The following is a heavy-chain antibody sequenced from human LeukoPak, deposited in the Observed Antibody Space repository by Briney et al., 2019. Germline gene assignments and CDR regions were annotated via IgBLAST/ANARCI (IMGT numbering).Heavy chain of an antibody. V-gene: IGHV3-21*01. Sequence: GGSLRLSCAASGFTFSSYSMNWVRQAPGKGLEWVSSISSSSSYIYYADSVKGRFTISRDNAKNSLYLQMNSLRAEDTAVYYCARMDDSSGYSFDYWGQGTLVTVSS. D-gene: IGHD3-22*01. J-gene: IGHJ4*02. CDR3: ARMDDSSGYSFDY. CDR2: ISSSSSYI. CDR1: GFTFSSYS.